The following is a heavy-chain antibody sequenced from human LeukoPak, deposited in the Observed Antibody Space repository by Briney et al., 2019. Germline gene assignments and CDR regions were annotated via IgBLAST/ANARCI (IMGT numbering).Heavy chain of an antibody. D-gene: IGHD5-24*01. J-gene: IGHJ4*02. CDR1: WVLQWLL. CDR2: INHSGST. V-gene: IGHV4-34*01. CDR3: ARGGRQEGGRDGKQLDYFDY. Sequence: PSENLFPHLRCLWWVLQWLLLELDPPAPREGAGVIGEINHSGSTNYNPSLKSRVTISVDTSKNQFSLKLSSVTAADTAVYYCARGGRQEGGRDGKQLDYFDYWGQGTLVTVSS.